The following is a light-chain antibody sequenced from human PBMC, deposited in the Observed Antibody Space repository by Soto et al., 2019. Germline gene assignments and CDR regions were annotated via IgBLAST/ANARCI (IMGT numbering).Light chain of an antibody. CDR3: CSYAGTYTYV. J-gene: IGLJ1*01. CDR1: SSDVGDYNY. CDR2: DVT. Sequence: QSVLTQPRSVSGSPGQSVTISGTGTSSDVGDYNYVSWYQQRPGKAPKLIIYDVTKRPSGVPDRFSGSKSGNTASLTISGLQAEDEAEYYCCSYAGTYTYVFGTGTKVTVL. V-gene: IGLV2-11*01.